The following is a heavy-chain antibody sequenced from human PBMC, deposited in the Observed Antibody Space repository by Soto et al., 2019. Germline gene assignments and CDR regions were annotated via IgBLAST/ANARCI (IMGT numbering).Heavy chain of an antibody. Sequence: SETLSLTCTVSGGSISSSSYYWGWIRQPPGKGLEWIGSIYYSGSTYYNPSLKSRVTISVDTSKNQFSLKLSSVTAADTAVYYCARVSSGCVDYWGQGTLVT. CDR2: IYYSGST. J-gene: IGHJ4*02. D-gene: IGHD6-19*01. CDR3: ARVSSGCVDY. CDR1: GGSISSSSYY. V-gene: IGHV4-39*01.